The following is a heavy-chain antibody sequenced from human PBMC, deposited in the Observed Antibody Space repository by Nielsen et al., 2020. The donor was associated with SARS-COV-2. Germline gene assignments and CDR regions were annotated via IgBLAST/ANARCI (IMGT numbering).Heavy chain of an antibody. D-gene: IGHD3-3*01. V-gene: IGHV3-43*02. CDR3: AKDVWSGAHQIGPDY. CDR1: GFTLDDYD. Sequence: GGSLRLSCAASGFTLDDYDIHWVRQVPDKGLEWVSLLSGDGGAADFAGSVKGRFTISRDNSKNTVYLQMNSLRAEDTAVYHCAKDVWSGAHQIGPDYWGQGTLVTVSS. J-gene: IGHJ4*02. CDR2: LSGDGGAA.